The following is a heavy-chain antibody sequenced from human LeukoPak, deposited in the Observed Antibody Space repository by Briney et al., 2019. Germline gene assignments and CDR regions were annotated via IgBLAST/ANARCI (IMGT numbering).Heavy chain of an antibody. CDR1: GFTDSSNY. CDR2: IYSGGST. CDR3: AREMYCSGGSCYGDAFDI. D-gene: IGHD2-15*01. Sequence: GGSLRLYCAASGFTDSSNYMSWVRQAPGRGLEGVSIIYSGGSTYYADSVKGRFSISRDKSKNTLYLQMNSLRVEDTALYYCAREMYCSGGSCYGDAFDIWGQGTMVTVSS. V-gene: IGHV3-66*01. J-gene: IGHJ3*02.